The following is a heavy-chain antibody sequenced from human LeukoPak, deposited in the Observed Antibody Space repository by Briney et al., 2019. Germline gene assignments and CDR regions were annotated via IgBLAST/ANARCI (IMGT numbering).Heavy chain of an antibody. D-gene: IGHD5-18*01. CDR1: GGFISSNSAY. J-gene: IGHJ4*02. CDR2: IYYSGST. V-gene: IGHV4-39*07. Sequence: SSETLSLTCPVSGGFISSNSAYWSWIRQPPGKGLEWIGSIYYSGSTYYNPSLKSRVTISVDTSKNQFSLKLSSVTAADTAVYYCARDAYSYGQNSYFDYWGQGTLVTVSS. CDR3: ARDAYSYGQNSYFDY.